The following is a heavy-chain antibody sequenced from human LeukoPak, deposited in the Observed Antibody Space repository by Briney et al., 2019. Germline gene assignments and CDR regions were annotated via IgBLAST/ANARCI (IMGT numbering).Heavy chain of an antibody. Sequence: GGSLRLSCAASGFTFSSYSMNWVRQAPGKGLEWVSSISSSSSYIYYADSVKGRFTISRDNAKNSLYLQMNSLRAGDTAVYYCARVVAGYYFDYWGQGTLVTVSS. CDR2: ISSSSSYI. CDR1: GFTFSSYS. J-gene: IGHJ4*02. V-gene: IGHV3-21*01. CDR3: ARVVAGYYFDY. D-gene: IGHD6-19*01.